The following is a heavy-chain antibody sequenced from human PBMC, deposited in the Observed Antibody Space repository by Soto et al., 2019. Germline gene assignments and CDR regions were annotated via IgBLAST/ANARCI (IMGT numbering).Heavy chain of an antibody. CDR1: GFTFSSYA. CDR2: ISGSGGST. V-gene: IGHV3-23*01. J-gene: IGHJ4*02. D-gene: IGHD5-18*01. CDR3: AKDLQRPRGVQLWLFFIARFDY. Sequence: GGSLRLSCAASGFTFSSYAMSWVRQAPGKGLEWVSAISGSGGSTYYADSVKGRFTIYRDNSKNTMYLQMNSLRAEDKAVYYCAKDLQRPRGVQLWLFFIARFDYWGQGTLVTVSS.